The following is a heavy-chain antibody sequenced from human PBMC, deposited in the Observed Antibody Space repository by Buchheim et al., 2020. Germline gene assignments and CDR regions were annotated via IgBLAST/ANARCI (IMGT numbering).Heavy chain of an antibody. J-gene: IGHJ4*02. CDR1: GGSVSSGNYY. V-gene: IGHV4-61*01. CDR2: IYYSGST. CDR3: ARTSIQYHFDS. D-gene: IGHD4-11*01. Sequence: QVQLQESGPGLVKPSETLSVTCTVSGGSVSSGNYYWSWIRQPPGKGLEWIGYIYYSGSTNYRPSLKSRATISVDTSKDQFSLKLSSVTAADTAVYYCARTSIQYHFDSWGQGTL.